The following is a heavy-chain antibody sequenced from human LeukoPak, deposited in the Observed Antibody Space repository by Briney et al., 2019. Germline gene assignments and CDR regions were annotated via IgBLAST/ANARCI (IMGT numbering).Heavy chain of an antibody. Sequence: GGSLRLSCAASGFTFSSYWMSWVRQAPGKGLEWVANIKQDGSEKYYVDSVKGRFTISRDNAKNSLYLQMNSLRAEDTAVYHCAREGFTLLEGYYYYYMDVWGKGTTVTVSS. CDR2: IKQDGSEK. J-gene: IGHJ6*03. V-gene: IGHV3-7*01. CDR3: AREGFTLLEGYYYYYMDV. CDR1: GFTFSSYW.